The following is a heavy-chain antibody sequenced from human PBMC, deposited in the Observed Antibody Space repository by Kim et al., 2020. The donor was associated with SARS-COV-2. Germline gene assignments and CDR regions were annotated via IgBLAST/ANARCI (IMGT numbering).Heavy chain of an antibody. CDR3: ARSIVGPSTDY. D-gene: IGHD1-26*01. J-gene: IGHJ4*02. Sequence: TVYADSVKGQITISRDNAKNALYLQMNSLRAEDTAVYYCARSIVGPSTDYWGQGTLVTVSS. CDR2: T. V-gene: IGHV3-74*01.